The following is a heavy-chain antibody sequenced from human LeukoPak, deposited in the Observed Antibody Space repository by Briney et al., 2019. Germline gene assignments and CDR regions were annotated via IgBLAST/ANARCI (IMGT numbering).Heavy chain of an antibody. V-gene: IGHV1-24*01. Sequence: GASVKVSCKVSGYTLTELSMHWVRQAPGKGLEWMGGFDPEDGETIYAQKFQGRVTMTEDTSTDTAYMELSSLGSEDTAVYYCATGQSTMVRGVIITRPLDYWGQGTLVTVSS. CDR2: FDPEDGET. CDR3: ATGQSTMVRGVIITRPLDY. D-gene: IGHD3-10*01. CDR1: GYTLTELS. J-gene: IGHJ4*02.